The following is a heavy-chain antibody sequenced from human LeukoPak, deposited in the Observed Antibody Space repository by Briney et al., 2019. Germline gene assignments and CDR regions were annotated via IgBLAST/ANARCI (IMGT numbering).Heavy chain of an antibody. CDR2: ISWSSGGI. J-gene: IGHJ4*02. D-gene: IGHD3-10*01. Sequence: GGSLRLSCAASGFTFDDYAMHWVRQAPGKGLEWVSGISWSSGGIGYADSVKGRFTISRDNAKNSLYLQMNSLRAKDTALYYCAKDMWDMVRGALDYWGQGTLVTVSS. CDR1: GFTFDDYA. V-gene: IGHV3-9*01. CDR3: AKDMWDMVRGALDY.